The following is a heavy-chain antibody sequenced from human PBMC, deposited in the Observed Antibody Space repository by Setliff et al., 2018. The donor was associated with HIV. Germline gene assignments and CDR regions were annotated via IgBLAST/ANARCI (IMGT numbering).Heavy chain of an antibody. CDR3: ARDVRRNHCSSTSCYARDNWFDP. V-gene: IGHV4-39*07. Sequence: PSETLSLTCTVSGGSISSSNYYWGWIRQPPGKGLEWIGTLYYSGTTFYNPSLKSRVTISVDTSKNQFSLKMNSVTAADTAVYYCARDVRRNHCSSTSCYARDNWFDPWGQGIQVTVSS. J-gene: IGHJ5*02. CDR2: LYYSGTT. D-gene: IGHD2-2*01. CDR1: GGSISSSNYY.